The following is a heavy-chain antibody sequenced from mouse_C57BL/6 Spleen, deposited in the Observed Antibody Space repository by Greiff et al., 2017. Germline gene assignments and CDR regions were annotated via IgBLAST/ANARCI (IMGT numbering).Heavy chain of an antibody. D-gene: IGHD6-2*01. CDR3: ARVSFPYFDV. Sequence: EVQLQQSGPELVKPGASVKISCKASGYTFTDYYMNWVKQSHGKSLEWIGDINPNNGGTSYNQKFKGKATLTVDKSSSTAYMELRSLTSEDSAVYYCARVSFPYFDVWGTGTTVTVSS. CDR1: GYTFTDYY. CDR2: INPNNGGT. J-gene: IGHJ1*03. V-gene: IGHV1-26*01.